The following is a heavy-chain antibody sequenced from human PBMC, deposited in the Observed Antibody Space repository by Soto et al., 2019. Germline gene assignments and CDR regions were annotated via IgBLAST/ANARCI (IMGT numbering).Heavy chain of an antibody. CDR1: GYAFTSYG. J-gene: IGHJ4*02. CDR3: ARDTSRGEYDY. Sequence: QVQLVQSGAEVKKPGASVKVSCKASGYAFTSYGISWVRQAPGQGLEWMGWINVYNSNTNYAQKLQGRVTMTTDTSTCTAYLDLRSLRSDDTAVYFCARDTSRGEYDYWGQGTLVTVSS. D-gene: IGHD3-10*01. V-gene: IGHV1-18*01. CDR2: INVYNSNT.